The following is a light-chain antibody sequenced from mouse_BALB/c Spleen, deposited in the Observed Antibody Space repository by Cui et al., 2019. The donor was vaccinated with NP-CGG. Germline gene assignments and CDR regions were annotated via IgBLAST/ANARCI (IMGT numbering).Light chain of an antibody. Sequence: QAILTQEPALTTSPGETVTLTCRSSTGAVTTSTYANWVQEKPDHLFAGLIGGTNNRPPGVPARFSGSLIGDKAALTITGAQTEDEAIYFCALWYSNHWVFGGGTKLTVL. J-gene: IGLJ1*01. CDR1: TGAVTTSTY. CDR3: ALWYSNHWV. CDR2: GTN. V-gene: IGLV1*01.